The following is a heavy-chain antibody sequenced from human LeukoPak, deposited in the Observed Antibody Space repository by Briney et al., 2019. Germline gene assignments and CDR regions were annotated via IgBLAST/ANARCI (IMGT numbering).Heavy chain of an antibody. Sequence: SETLSLTCSVSGGSISSYYWSWIRQPAGKGLEWIGRIYTSGSTNYNPSLKSRVTMSVDTSKNQFSLKLSSVTAADTAVYYCARLPSRYSSSDYWGQGTLVIVSS. CDR1: GGSISSYY. CDR2: IYTSGST. V-gene: IGHV4-4*07. D-gene: IGHD6-13*01. J-gene: IGHJ4*02. CDR3: ARLPSRYSSSDY.